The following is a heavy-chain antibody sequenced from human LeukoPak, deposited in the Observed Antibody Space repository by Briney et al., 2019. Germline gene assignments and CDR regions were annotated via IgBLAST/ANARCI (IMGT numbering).Heavy chain of an antibody. D-gene: IGHD3-10*01. Sequence: SETLSLTCTVSGGSISSYYWSWIRQPPGKGLEWIGEINHSGSTNYNPSLKSRVTISVDTSKNQFSLKLSSVTAADTAVYYCARGPVTYYYGSGSYYNNYFDYWGQGTLVTVSS. CDR3: ARGPVTYYYGSGSYYNNYFDY. CDR2: INHSGST. CDR1: GGSISSYY. J-gene: IGHJ4*02. V-gene: IGHV4-34*01.